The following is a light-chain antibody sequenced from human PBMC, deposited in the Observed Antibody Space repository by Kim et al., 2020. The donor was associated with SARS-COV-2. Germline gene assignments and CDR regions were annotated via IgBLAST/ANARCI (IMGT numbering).Light chain of an antibody. J-gene: IGKJ1*01. V-gene: IGKV1-5*01. CDR1: QSISSW. CDR3: QQYNSYPRT. CDR2: DAS. Sequence: AAVGDRVTITWRASQSISSWLAWYQQKPGKAPKLLIYDASSLESGVPSRFSGSGSGTEFTLTISSLQPDDFATYYCQQYNSYPRTFGQGTKVDIK.